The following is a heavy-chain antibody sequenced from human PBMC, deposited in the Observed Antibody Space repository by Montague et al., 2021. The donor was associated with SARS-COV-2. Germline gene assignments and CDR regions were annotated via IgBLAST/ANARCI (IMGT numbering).Heavy chain of an antibody. CDR2: ISYDGSNK. Sequence: SLRLSCAASGFTFSSYAMHWVRQAPGKGLEWVAVISYDGSNKYYADSVKGRFTISRDNSKNTLYLQMNSLRAENTAVYYCAHGSPALDVWGQGTTVTVSS. V-gene: IGHV3-30*04. CDR1: GFTFSSYA. CDR3: AHGSPALDV. J-gene: IGHJ6*02.